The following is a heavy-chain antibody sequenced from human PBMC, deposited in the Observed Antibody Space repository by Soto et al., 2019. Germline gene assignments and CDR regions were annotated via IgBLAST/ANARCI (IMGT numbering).Heavy chain of an antibody. CDR1: GGSITSSY. CDR2: IYDTGISGYTPST. Sequence: SETLSLTCSVSGGSITSSYWCWIRRPPGKGLEWIAYIYDTGISGYTPSTSYNPSLKSRVTMSVDTSKSQFSLKLTSVTAADTAVYYCARGEDAFFYYGLDVWGQGITVTVSS. CDR3: ARGEDAFFYYGLDV. J-gene: IGHJ6*02. V-gene: IGHV4-59*01.